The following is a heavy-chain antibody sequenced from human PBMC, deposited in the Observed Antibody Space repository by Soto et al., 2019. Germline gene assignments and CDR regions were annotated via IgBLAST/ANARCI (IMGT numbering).Heavy chain of an antibody. CDR1: GGSISSGGYY. D-gene: IGHD6-13*01. J-gene: IGHJ5*02. Sequence: QVQLQESGPGLVKPSQTLSLTCTVSGGSISSGGYYWSWILQHPGKGLEWIGYIYYSGSTYYNPSLKSRVTISVDTSKNQFSLKLSSVTAADTAVYYCARDGHSSSGPGWFAPWGQGTLVTVAS. CDR2: IYYSGST. CDR3: ARDGHSSSGPGWFAP. V-gene: IGHV4-31*03.